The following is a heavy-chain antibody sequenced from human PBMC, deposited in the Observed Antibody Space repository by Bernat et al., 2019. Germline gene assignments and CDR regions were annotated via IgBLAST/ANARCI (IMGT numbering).Heavy chain of an antibody. J-gene: IGHJ4*02. CDR3: VRSVSGAAGFFDY. Sequence: EVKLVESGGGLIQPGGSLRLSCAASGLTFSGDWMHWVRQVPGKGLVWVSRINGDGTITDYADSVKGRFTISRDNAKNTLYLQMNSLRVEDTAVYYCVRSVSGAAGFFDYWGPGSLVTVSS. CDR1: GLTFSGDW. V-gene: IGHV3-74*01. CDR2: INGDGTIT. D-gene: IGHD5/OR15-5a*01.